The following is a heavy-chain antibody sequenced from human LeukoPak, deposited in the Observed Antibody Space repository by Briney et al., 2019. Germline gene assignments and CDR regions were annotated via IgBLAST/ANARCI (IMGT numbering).Heavy chain of an antibody. CDR2: IYHTGAT. D-gene: IGHD3-9*01. J-gene: IGHJ5*02. CDR1: GYSISSGYF. CDR3: ARDLGLTISDNWFDP. Sequence: SETLSLTCAVSGYSISSGYFWVWIRQPPGKGLEWIGSIYHTGATYYNPSLRSPVTISVDTSKNEFSLELNSVPAADTAVYYSARDLGLTISDNWFDPWGQGTLVTVSS. V-gene: IGHV4-38-2*02.